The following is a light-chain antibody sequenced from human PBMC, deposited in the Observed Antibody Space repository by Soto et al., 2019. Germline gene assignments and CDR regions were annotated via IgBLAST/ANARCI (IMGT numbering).Light chain of an antibody. CDR2: LEGSGSY. CDR1: SGHSSYI. J-gene: IGLJ2*01. CDR3: EPWDSNPPEV. Sequence: QLVLTQSSSASASLGSSVKLTCTLSSGHSSYIIAWHQQQPGKAPRYLMKLEGSGSYNKGSGVPDRFSGSSSGADRYLTISNLRSEDGADYYCEPWDSNPPEVFGGGTKLTVL. V-gene: IGLV4-60*03.